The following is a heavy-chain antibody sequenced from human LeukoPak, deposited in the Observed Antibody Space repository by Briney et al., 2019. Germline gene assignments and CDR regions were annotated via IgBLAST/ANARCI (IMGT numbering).Heavy chain of an antibody. CDR3: AKDAAGSSSWANY. V-gene: IGHV3-33*06. Sequence: GGSLRLSCAASGFTFSSFGMHWVRQAPGKGLEWVAVIWYDGSNKYYADSVKGRFTISRDNSKNTLSLQMNSLRAEDTAVYYCAKDAAGSSSWANYWGQGALVTVSS. D-gene: IGHD6-13*01. CDR1: GFTFSSFG. CDR2: IWYDGSNK. J-gene: IGHJ4*02.